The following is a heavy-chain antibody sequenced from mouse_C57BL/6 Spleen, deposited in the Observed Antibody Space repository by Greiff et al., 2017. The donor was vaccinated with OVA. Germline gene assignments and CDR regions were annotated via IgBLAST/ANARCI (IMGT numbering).Heavy chain of an antibody. V-gene: IGHV5-16*01. CDR3: ARGNWDYAMDY. CDR1: GFTFSDYY. D-gene: IGHD4-1*01. Sequence: EVNVVESEGGLVQPGCSMKLSCTASGFTFSDYYMAWVRQVPEKGLEWVANINYDGSSTYYLDSLKSRFIISRDNAKNILYLQMSSLKSEDTATYYCARGNWDYAMDYWGQGTSVTVSS. CDR2: INYDGSST. J-gene: IGHJ4*01.